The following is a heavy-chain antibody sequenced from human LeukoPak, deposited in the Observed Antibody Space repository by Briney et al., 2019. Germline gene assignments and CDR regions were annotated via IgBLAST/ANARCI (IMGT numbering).Heavy chain of an antibody. Sequence: GGSLRLSCAASGFTFSSCAMSWVRQAPGKGLEWVANIKQDGSEKYYVDSVKGRFSISRDNAKNSLYLQMNSLRAEDTAVYYCARVRWLRFIDYWGQGSLVTVSS. D-gene: IGHD5-12*01. V-gene: IGHV3-7*01. CDR1: GFTFSSCA. J-gene: IGHJ4*02. CDR2: IKQDGSEK. CDR3: ARVRWLRFIDY.